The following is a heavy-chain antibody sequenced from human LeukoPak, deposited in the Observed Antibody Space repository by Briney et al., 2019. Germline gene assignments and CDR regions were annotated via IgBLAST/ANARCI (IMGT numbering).Heavy chain of an antibody. CDR2: IHTSGST. V-gene: IGHV4-61*02. CDR1: GDSISRGNYY. J-gene: IGHJ3*02. Sequence: SQTLSLTCTVSGDSISRGNYYWTWIRQPAGKRLEWIGRIHTSGSTNYDPSLKSQVTISMDTSKNQFSLNLNSVTAADTAVYYCARDRAGDSFDIWGQGTVVTVSS. D-gene: IGHD7-27*01. CDR3: ARDRAGDSFDI.